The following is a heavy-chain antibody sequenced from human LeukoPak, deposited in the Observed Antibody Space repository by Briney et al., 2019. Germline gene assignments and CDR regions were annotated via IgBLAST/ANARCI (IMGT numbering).Heavy chain of an antibody. CDR1: GFTFSDYY. CDR2: IYSGGST. J-gene: IGHJ4*02. D-gene: IGHD6-19*01. V-gene: IGHV3-66*01. Sequence: PGGSLRLSCAASGFTFSDYYMSWVRQAPGKGLEWVSVIYSGGSTYYADSVKGRFTISRDNSKNTLYLQMNSLRAEDTAVYYCIESHQWPYYFDYWGQGTLVTVSS. CDR3: IESHQWPYYFDY.